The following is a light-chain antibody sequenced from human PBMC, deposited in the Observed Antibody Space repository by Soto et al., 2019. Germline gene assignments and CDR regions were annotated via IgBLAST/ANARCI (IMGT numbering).Light chain of an antibody. V-gene: IGKV1-5*03. CDR3: QHYNSYPEA. Sequence: DMRMTQFPSTLSVSVGDRVTITCGAGTSISSCLAWYQQKPGKAPKLLIYKASTLKSGVPSRLRRSGYGTELPLTISSMQTDDFETYYCQHYNSYPEAFGHGTKVDIK. CDR1: TSISSC. J-gene: IGKJ1*01. CDR2: KAS.